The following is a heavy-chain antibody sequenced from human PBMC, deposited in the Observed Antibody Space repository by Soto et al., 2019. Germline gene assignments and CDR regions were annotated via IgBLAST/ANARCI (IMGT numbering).Heavy chain of an antibody. Sequence: GGSLRLSCAASGFTFSSYGMHWVRQAPGKGLEWVAVIWYDGSNKYYADSVKGRFTISRDNSKNTLYLQMNSLRAEDTAVYYCARDQTQLLPGNIDYWGQGTLVTVSS. CDR3: ARDQTQLLPGNIDY. V-gene: IGHV3-33*01. CDR1: GFTFSSYG. J-gene: IGHJ4*02. D-gene: IGHD3-10*01. CDR2: IWYDGSNK.